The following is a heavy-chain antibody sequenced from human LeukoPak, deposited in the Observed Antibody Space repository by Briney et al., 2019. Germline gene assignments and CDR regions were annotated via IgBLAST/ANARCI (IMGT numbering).Heavy chain of an antibody. V-gene: IGHV4-4*02. Sequence: SGTLSLTCAVSGGSISTNNWWTWVRQPPGKGLEWIREILHSGSTHYNPSLKSRVSISVDKSRNQFSLRLSSVTAADTAVYYCARVDCSDGSCYSPDYWGQGTLVAVSS. CDR1: GGSISTNNW. D-gene: IGHD2-15*01. CDR3: ARVDCSDGSCYSPDY. CDR2: ILHSGST. J-gene: IGHJ4*02.